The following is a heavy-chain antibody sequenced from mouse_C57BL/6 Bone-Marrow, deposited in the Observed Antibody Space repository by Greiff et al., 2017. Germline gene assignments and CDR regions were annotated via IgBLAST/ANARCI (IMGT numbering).Heavy chain of an antibody. CDR3: ARNYGNCNIFDY. J-gene: IGHJ2*03. Sequence: QVQLQQPGAELVKPGASVKLSCKASGYTFTSYWMPWVKQRPGQGLEWIGMIHPNSGSTNYNEKFKSKATLTVDKSSSTAYMQLSSLTSEDSAVYYCARNYGNCNIFDYWGRGTGLTVTA. CDR2: IHPNSGST. V-gene: IGHV1-64*01. D-gene: IGHD2-1*01. CDR1: GYTFTSYW.